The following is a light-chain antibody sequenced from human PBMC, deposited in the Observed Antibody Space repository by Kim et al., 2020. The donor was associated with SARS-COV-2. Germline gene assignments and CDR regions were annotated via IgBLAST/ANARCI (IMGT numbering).Light chain of an antibody. CDR1: SSDVGGYNF. V-gene: IGLV2-8*01. CDR2: DVN. CDR3: SSYAGTNNFGV. Sequence: SALTQPPSASGSPGQSVTISCTGTSSDVGGYNFVSWHQQHPGKAPKLIIYDVNKRPSGVPNRFSGSKSGNTASLTVSGLQAEDEADYYCSSYAGTNNFGVFGTGTKVTVL. J-gene: IGLJ1*01.